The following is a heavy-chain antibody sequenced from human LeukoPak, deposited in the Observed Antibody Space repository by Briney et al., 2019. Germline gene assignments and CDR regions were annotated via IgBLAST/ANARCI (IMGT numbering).Heavy chain of an antibody. D-gene: IGHD3-3*01. CDR1: GFASTVYW. V-gene: IGHV3-7*01. CDR3: ARDFDDFWSGYPYYFDY. CDR2: IKQAVREK. J-gene: IGHJ4*02. Sequence: GGSLSLSCAPSGFASTVYWMRGVPQAPGEGLGCVANIKQAVREKYYVDSVKGGLSISIDNAKNSLYLQMNSLRAEDTAVYYCARDFDDFWSGYPYYFDYWGQGTLVSVSS.